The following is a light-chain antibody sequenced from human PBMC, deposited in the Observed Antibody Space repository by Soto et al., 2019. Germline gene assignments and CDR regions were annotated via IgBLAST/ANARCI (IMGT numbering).Light chain of an antibody. J-gene: IGKJ1*01. V-gene: IGKV1-39*01. CDR2: AAS. Sequence: DIQMTQSPSSLYASVGDRVTITCRASQSISSHLIWYQQKPGKAPKLLIYAASSLQSGVPSRFSGSGSGTDFTLNISSLQPEDFATYSCQQSYITPWTFGQGTKVEIK. CDR1: QSISSH. CDR3: QQSYITPWT.